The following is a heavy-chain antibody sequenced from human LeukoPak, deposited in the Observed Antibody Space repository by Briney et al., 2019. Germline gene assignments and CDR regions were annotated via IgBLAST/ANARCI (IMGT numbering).Heavy chain of an antibody. J-gene: IGHJ5*02. D-gene: IGHD2-2*01. CDR1: GGSISSYY. CDR2: IYYSGST. V-gene: IGHV4-59*12. Sequence: SETLSLTCTVSGGSISSYYWSWIRQPPGKGLEWIGYIYYSGSTNYNPSLKSRVTISVDTSKNQFSLKLSSVTAADTAVYYCARGLVPAAYNWFDPWGQGTLVTVSS. CDR3: ARGLVPAAYNWFDP.